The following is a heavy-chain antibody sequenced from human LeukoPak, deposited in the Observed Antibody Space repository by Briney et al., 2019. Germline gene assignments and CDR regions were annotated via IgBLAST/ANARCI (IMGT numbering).Heavy chain of an antibody. V-gene: IGHV3-7*01. CDR3: ARDMVVGATYFDY. J-gene: IGHJ4*02. D-gene: IGHD1-26*01. Sequence: GGSLRLSCAASGFTFSSYWMSWVRQAPGKGLEWVANIKQDGSEKYYVDSVKGRFTISRDNAKNSLYLQMNSLRAKDTAVYYCARDMVVGATYFDYWGQGTLVTVSS. CDR1: GFTFSSYW. CDR2: IKQDGSEK.